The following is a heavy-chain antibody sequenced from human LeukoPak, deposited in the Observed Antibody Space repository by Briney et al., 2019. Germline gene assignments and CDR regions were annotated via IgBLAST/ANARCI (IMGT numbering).Heavy chain of an antibody. Sequence: GGSLRLSCAASGFTFTDYYMSWIRQAPGKGLEWVSYITSSGTTIYYADSVKGRFTISRDNAMNSLYLQMNSLRAEDTAVYYCARDGHYDILTGYFQDWGQGTLVTVSP. CDR1: GFTFTDYY. V-gene: IGHV3-11*01. D-gene: IGHD3-9*01. CDR2: ITSSGTTI. J-gene: IGHJ1*01. CDR3: ARDGHYDILTGYFQD.